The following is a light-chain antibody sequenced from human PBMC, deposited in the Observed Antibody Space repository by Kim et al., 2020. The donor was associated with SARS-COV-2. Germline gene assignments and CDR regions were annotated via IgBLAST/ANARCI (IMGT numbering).Light chain of an antibody. CDR2: DAS. CDR1: QDIYNY. V-gene: IGKV1-33*01. Sequence: DIQMTQSPSSLSASVGDRVTITCQASQDIYNYLNWYQQKPWRAPKLLIYDASNLEAGVPSRFSGSGSGTDFTFTISSLQPEDFATYYCQHYHNLPFTFGPGTKVDIK. J-gene: IGKJ3*01. CDR3: QHYHNLPFT.